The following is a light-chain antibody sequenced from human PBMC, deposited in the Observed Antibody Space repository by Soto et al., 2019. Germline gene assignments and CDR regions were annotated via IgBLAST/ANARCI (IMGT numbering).Light chain of an antibody. Sequence: QWTQSPSMLSASVEDRVTITCRASQGTNSYMVWYQQKQGKAPKVLIYDTYSMESGVPSWFFGRRSGTEVSIIIVGRQHADCAAYYCHQYECYAPRTFGGGTKVDIK. V-gene: IGKV1-5*01. CDR1: QGTNSY. CDR2: DTY. CDR3: HQYECYAPRT. J-gene: IGKJ4*01.